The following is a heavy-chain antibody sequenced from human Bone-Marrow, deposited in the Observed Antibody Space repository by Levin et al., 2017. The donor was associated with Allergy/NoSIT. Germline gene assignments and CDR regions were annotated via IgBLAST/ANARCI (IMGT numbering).Heavy chain of an antibody. V-gene: IGHV4-4*02. Sequence: MPSETLSLTCAVSGASISSSNWWNWVRQTPGGGLEWIGEIFHSGIANYNPSLKSRILISVDKSKNHFSLNLKSVTAADTALYYCTRRNSSWATFTFDIWGHGTMVTVS. CDR1: GASISSSNW. CDR2: IFHSGIA. J-gene: IGHJ3*02. CDR3: TRRNSSWATFTFDI. D-gene: IGHD1/OR15-1a*01.